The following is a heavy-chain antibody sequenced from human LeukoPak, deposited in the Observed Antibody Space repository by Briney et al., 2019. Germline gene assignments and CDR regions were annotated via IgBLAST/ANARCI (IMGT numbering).Heavy chain of an antibody. D-gene: IGHD6-19*01. CDR1: GFTFSSYG. V-gene: IGHV3-30*18. J-gene: IGHJ6*02. Sequence: GGSLSLSCAAPGFTFSSYGMHWVRQAPGKGLEWVAVISYDGSNKYCADSVKGRFTISRDNSKNTLYLQMNSLRAEDTAVYYCAKDSYYSGWYLNYYYGMDVWGQGTTVTVSS. CDR2: ISYDGSNK. CDR3: AKDSYYSGWYLNYYYGMDV.